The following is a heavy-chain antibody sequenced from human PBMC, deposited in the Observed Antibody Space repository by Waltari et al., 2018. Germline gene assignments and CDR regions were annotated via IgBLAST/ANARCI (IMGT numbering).Heavy chain of an antibody. J-gene: IGHJ6*02. CDR2: ISSSVSTI. CDR1: GLTCSGYE. CDR3: ARVSGELLYYYYGMDV. Sequence: EVQLVESGGGLVQPGGSLRVSCAASGLTCSGYEMNWFRQAPGKGLEWVSYISSSVSTIYYADSVKCRFTISRDNAKNSLYLQMNSLRAEDTAVYYCARVSGELLYYYYGMDVWGQGTTVTVSS. V-gene: IGHV3-48*03. D-gene: IGHD3-10*01.